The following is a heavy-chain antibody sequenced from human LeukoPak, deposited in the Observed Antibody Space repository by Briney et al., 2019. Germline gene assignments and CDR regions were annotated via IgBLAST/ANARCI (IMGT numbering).Heavy chain of an antibody. Sequence: SETLSLTCTVSGGSISSGGYYWSWIRQHPGKGLEWIGYIYYSGSTYYNPSLKSRVTISVGTSKNQFSLKLSSVTAADTAVYYCARDYHIVVVPAAIWEVYSSGWYLDYWGQGTLVTVSS. D-gene: IGHD2-2*02. J-gene: IGHJ4*02. CDR1: GGSISSGGYY. CDR3: ARDYHIVVVPAAIWEVYSSGWYLDY. V-gene: IGHV4-31*03. CDR2: IYYSGST.